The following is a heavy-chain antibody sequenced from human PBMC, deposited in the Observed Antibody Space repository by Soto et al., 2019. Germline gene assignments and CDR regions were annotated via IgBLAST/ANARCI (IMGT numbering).Heavy chain of an antibody. CDR3: ATAHSDSRYLFDY. Sequence: ASVKVSCKVSGYTLTELSMHWVRQAPGKELEWMGGFDPEDGETIYAQKFQGRVTMTEDTSTDTAYMELSSLRSEDTAVYYCATAHSDSRYLFDYWGQGTLVTVSS. CDR1: GYTLTELS. CDR2: FDPEDGET. J-gene: IGHJ4*02. D-gene: IGHD5-12*01. V-gene: IGHV1-24*01.